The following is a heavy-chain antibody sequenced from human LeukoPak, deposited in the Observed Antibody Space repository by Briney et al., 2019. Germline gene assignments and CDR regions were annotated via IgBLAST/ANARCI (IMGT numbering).Heavy chain of an antibody. CDR1: GGSFSGYY. J-gene: IGHJ4*02. V-gene: IGHV4-34*01. CDR3: ARGGQGRIAVADGGFDY. Sequence: SETLSLTCAVYGGSFSGYYWSWIRQSPGKGLEWIGETYHSGSTNYNSSLKSRVTISLDTSKNQFSLKLSSVTAADTAVYYCARGGQGRIAVADGGFDYWGQGTLVTVSS. D-gene: IGHD6-19*01. CDR2: TYHSGST.